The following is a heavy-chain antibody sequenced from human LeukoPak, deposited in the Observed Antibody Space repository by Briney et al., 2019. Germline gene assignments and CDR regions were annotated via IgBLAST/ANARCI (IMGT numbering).Heavy chain of an antibody. V-gene: IGHV3-21*01. J-gene: IGHJ6*03. CDR3: ATDQYCSGGSCYSGYMDV. D-gene: IGHD2-15*01. Sequence: GGSLRLSCVASGFTFSSYSMNWVRQAPGKGLEWVSSIRSSSTYIYYADSVKGRFTISRDNAKNSLYLQMNRLRAEDTAVYYCATDQYCSGGSCYSGYMDVWGKGTTVTVSS. CDR1: GFTFSSYS. CDR2: IRSSSTYI.